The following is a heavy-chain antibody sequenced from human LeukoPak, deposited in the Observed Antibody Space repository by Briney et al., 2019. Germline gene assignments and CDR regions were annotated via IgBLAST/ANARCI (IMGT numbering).Heavy chain of an antibody. CDR1: RFTFSNSA. D-gene: IGHD4-17*01. V-gene: IGHV3-23*01. J-gene: IGHJ4*02. CDR2: ISGSGGTT. Sequence: GGSLRLSCAASRFTFSNSAISWVRQAPGKGLEWVSAISGSGGTTYYADSVKGRFTISRDNSKNTLYLQMNSLRAEDTAVYYCAKEGTSSVTTPYADYWGQGTLVTVSS. CDR3: AKEGTSSVTTPYADY.